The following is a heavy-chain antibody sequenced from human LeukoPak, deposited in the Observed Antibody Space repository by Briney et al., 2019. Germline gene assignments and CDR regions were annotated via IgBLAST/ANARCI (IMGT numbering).Heavy chain of an antibody. J-gene: IGHJ4*02. CDR1: EFIFSNIY. V-gene: IGHV3-7*01. D-gene: IGHD1-26*01. Sequence: GGSLRLSCVASEFIFSNIYMSWVRQAPGKGLEWVANMNQDGSEKYYVDSVKGRFTISRDNAKNSLYLQMNNLRAEDTAVYYCARGGELLRPADYWGQGTLVTVSS. CDR3: ARGGELLRPADY. CDR2: MNQDGSEK.